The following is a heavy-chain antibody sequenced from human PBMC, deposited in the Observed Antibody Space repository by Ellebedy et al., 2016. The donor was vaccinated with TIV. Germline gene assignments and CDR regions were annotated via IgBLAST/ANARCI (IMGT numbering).Heavy chain of an antibody. CDR2: INPKSGGT. CDR3: ARDLAPGGNSESFNI. D-gene: IGHD1-1*01. CDR1: GYTFTGYY. J-gene: IGHJ3*02. Sequence: ASVKVSXXASGYTFTGYYVHWVRQAPGQGLEWMGWINPKSGGTKYAQKFQGRVTMTRDTSISTAYMELSRLRSDDTAVYYCARDLAPGGNSESFNIWGQGTMVTVSS. V-gene: IGHV1-2*02.